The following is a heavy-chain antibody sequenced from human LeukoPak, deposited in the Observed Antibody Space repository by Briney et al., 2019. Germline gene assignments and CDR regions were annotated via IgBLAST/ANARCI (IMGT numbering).Heavy chain of an antibody. CDR3: ARDQWRYYYDSSGEKAIDY. CDR2: ISAYNGNA. V-gene: IGHV1-18*01. Sequence: ASVKVSCKASGYTFTSYGISWVRQAPGQGLEWMGWISAYNGNANYAQKLQGRVTMTTDTSTSTAYMELRSLRSDDTAVYYCARDQWRYYYDSSGEKAIDYWGQGTLVTVSS. J-gene: IGHJ4*02. CDR1: GYTFTSYG. D-gene: IGHD3-22*01.